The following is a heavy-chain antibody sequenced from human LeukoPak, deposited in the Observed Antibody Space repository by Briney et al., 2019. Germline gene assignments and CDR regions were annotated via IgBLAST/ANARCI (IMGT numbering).Heavy chain of an antibody. J-gene: IGHJ4*02. D-gene: IGHD6-19*01. V-gene: IGHV1-69*13. Sequence: ASVKVSCKASGGTFSSYAISWVRQAPGQGLEWMGGIIPIFGTANYAQKFQGRVTITADESTTTAYMELSSLRSEDTAVYYCARYFRYSGWYFFDSWGQGTLVTVSS. CDR2: IIPIFGTA. CDR1: GGTFSSYA. CDR3: ARYFRYSGWYFFDS.